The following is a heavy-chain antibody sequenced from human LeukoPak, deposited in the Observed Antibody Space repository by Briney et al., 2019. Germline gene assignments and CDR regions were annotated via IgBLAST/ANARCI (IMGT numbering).Heavy chain of an antibody. CDR1: GYTFTGYY. J-gene: IGHJ5*02. V-gene: IGHV1-2*02. Sequence: ASVKVSCKASGYTFTGYYMHWVRQAPGQGLEWMGWINPNSGGTNYAQKFQGRVTMTRDTSISTAYMELSRLRSDDTAVYYCARGEEITIFGVVRRARRLFDPWGQGTLVTVSS. CDR3: ARGEEITIFGVVRRARRLFDP. CDR2: INPNSGGT. D-gene: IGHD3-3*01.